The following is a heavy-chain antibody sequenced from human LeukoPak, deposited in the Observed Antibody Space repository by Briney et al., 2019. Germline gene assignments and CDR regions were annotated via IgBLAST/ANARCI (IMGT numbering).Heavy chain of an antibody. J-gene: IGHJ4*02. CDR2: ISAGGGST. V-gene: IGHV3-23*01. CDR1: GFTFSTYA. D-gene: IGHD3-10*01. Sequence: PGGSLRPSCAASGFTFSTYAMSWVRQAPGKGLEWVSAISAGGGSTFYADSVKGRFTISRDNSKNTLYLQMNSLRAEDTAVYYCAQEVRGPGDYWGQGTLVTVSS. CDR3: AQEVRGPGDY.